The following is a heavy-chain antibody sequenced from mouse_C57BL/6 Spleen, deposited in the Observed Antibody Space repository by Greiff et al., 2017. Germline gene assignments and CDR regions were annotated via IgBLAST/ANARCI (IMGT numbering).Heavy chain of an antibody. CDR2: IWRGGST. CDR3: AKKGGLSPYAMDY. D-gene: IGHD3-3*01. J-gene: IGHJ4*01. V-gene: IGHV2-5*01. CDR1: GFSLTSYG. Sequence: QVQLKESGPGLVQPSQSLSITCTVSGFSLTSYGVHWVRQSPGKGLEWLGVIWRGGSTDYNAAFMSRLSITKDNSKSQVFFKMNSLQADDTAIYYCAKKGGLSPYAMDYWGQGTSVTVSS.